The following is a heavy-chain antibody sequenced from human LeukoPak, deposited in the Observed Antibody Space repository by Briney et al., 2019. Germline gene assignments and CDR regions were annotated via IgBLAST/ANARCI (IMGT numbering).Heavy chain of an antibody. V-gene: IGHV3-23*01. Sequence: GGSLRLSCAASGFTFSSYAMSWVRQAPGKGLEWVSVISGSGDSTYYADSVKGRFTISRDNSKSTLYLQMNSLRAKDTAVYYCARSSGYYFHYVMDVWGQGTTVTVSS. CDR1: GFTFSSYA. J-gene: IGHJ6*02. CDR3: ARSSGYYFHYVMDV. CDR2: ISGSGDST. D-gene: IGHD6-19*01.